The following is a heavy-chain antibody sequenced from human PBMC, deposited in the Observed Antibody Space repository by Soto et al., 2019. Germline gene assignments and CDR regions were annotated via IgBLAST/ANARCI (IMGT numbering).Heavy chain of an antibody. CDR1: GGTFSSYA. Sequence: QVQLVQSGAEVKKPGSSVTVSCKASGGTFSSYAISWVRQAPGQGLEWMGGIIPIFGTANYAQKFQGRVTITADESTSTAYMELSSLRSEDTAVYYCAIPNLHSSSWYFDYWGQGTLVTVSS. CDR3: AIPNLHSSSWYFDY. CDR2: IIPIFGTA. D-gene: IGHD6-13*01. J-gene: IGHJ4*02. V-gene: IGHV1-69*01.